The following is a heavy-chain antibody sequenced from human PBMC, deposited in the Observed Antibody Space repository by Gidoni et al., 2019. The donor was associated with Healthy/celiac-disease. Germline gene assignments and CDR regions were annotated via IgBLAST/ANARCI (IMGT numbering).Heavy chain of an antibody. CDR3: AKDFSLAVAGHAGGGFDY. D-gene: IGHD6-19*01. V-gene: IGHV3-9*01. CDR2: ISWNSGSI. Sequence: EVQLVESGGGLVQPGRSLRLSCAASGFTFDDYAMHWVRQAPGKGLEWVSGISWNSGSIGYADSVKGRFTISRDNAKNSLYLQMNSLRAEDTALYYCAKDFSLAVAGHAGGGFDYWGQGTLVTVSS. J-gene: IGHJ4*02. CDR1: GFTFDDYA.